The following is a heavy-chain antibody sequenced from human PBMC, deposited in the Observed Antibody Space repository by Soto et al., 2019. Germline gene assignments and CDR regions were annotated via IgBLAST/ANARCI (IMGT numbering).Heavy chain of an antibody. CDR3: ARDHTYFGSGKGGMDV. CDR2: ISSSSSAI. V-gene: IGHV3-48*02. Sequence: PGGSLRLSWAASGFTFSPFSMSWVRQAPGKGLEWLSYISSSSSAIYYADSVKGRFTISRDNAKNSLYLQMNSLRDEDTAVYFCARDHTYFGSGKGGMDVWGQGTTVTVSS. J-gene: IGHJ6*02. D-gene: IGHD3-10*01. CDR1: GFTFSPFS.